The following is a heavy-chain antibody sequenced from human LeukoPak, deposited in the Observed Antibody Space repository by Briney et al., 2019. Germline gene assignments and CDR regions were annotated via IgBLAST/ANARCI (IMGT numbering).Heavy chain of an antibody. V-gene: IGHV4-4*07. CDR2: MSTSGST. Sequence: TSETLSLTCTVSGGSISSYYWNWIRHPAGKGLGWIGRMSTSGSTIYIPSLKSRVTMSVDTSKNQFSLKLSSVTAADTAVYYCARVSYYYGSGMVDYWGQGTLVTVSS. D-gene: IGHD3-10*01. J-gene: IGHJ4*02. CDR1: GGSISSYY. CDR3: ARVSYYYGSGMVDY.